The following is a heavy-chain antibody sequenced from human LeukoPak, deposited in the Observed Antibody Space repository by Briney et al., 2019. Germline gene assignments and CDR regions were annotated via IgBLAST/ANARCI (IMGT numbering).Heavy chain of an antibody. Sequence: PGGSLRLSCAASGFTFSSYAMSWVSQAPGEGLGWVSAISGSGGSTYYTDSVKGRFTISRDNSKNTLYLQMNSLRAEDTALYYCAKDAQPGIAAAGTKAYWGQGTLVTVSS. CDR3: AKDAQPGIAAAGTKAY. CDR2: ISGSGGST. D-gene: IGHD6-13*01. J-gene: IGHJ4*02. V-gene: IGHV3-23*01. CDR1: GFTFSSYA.